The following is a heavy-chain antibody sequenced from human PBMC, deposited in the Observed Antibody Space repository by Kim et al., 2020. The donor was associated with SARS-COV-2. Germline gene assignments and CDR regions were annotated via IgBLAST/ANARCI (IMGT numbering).Heavy chain of an antibody. Sequence: SGPTLVKPTQTLTLTCAFSEFSLTTDGVGVAWVRQPPGKALEWLALIYGNNRKLYTPSLKNRLTIGKDTSRNQVVLTLTNMGPVDAGTYYCAHDSPGLYG. CDR2: IYGNNRK. V-gene: IGHV2-5*01. CDR1: EFSLTTDGVG. J-gene: IGHJ6*01. CDR3: AHDSPGLYG.